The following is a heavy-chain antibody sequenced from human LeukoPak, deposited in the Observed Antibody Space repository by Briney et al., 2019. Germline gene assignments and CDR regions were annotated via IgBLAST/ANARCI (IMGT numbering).Heavy chain of an antibody. Sequence: GASVKVSCKASGYIFTDYYIQWVRQAPGKGLEWVGHVDPEDGETIYAENFQGRVTITADTSTDTSYMELSSLTSEDTAVYYCATGGILGVVGIYWGQGTLVIVSS. J-gene: IGHJ4*02. CDR3: ATGGILGVVGIY. CDR2: VDPEDGET. D-gene: IGHD3-3*01. V-gene: IGHV1-69-2*01. CDR1: GYIFTDYY.